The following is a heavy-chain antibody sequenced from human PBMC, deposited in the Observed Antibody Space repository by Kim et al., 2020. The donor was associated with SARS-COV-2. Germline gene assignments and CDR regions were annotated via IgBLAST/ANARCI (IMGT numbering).Heavy chain of an antibody. Sequence: SESTNHNPSLKSRVTISVDTSKNQFSLKLNSMTAADTGVCYWARVFRGMHVWGQGTTVIVSS. CDR2: SEST. D-gene: IGHD3-10*02. J-gene: IGHJ6*02. V-gene: IGHV4-59*12. CDR3: ARVFRGMHV.